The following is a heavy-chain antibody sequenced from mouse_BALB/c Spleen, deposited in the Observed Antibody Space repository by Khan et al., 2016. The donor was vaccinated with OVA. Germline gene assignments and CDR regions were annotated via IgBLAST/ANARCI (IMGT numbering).Heavy chain of an antibody. J-gene: IGHJ2*01. CDR1: GYTLTSYW. CDR3: SRLLINADY. D-gene: IGHD2-1*01. CDR2: INPSNGRT. V-gene: IGHV1S81*02. Sequence: QVQLQQPGAELVNPGASVNLSCKASGYTLTSYWMHWVKQRPGQGLEWIGEINPSNGRTNYNEKFKSKATLTVDKSSSTASMQRINPTSEESAVYYCSRLLINADYWGQGTTLTVSS.